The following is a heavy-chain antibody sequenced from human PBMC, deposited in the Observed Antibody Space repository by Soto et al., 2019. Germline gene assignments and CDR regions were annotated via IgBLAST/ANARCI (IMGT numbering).Heavy chain of an antibody. J-gene: IGHJ6*02. Sequence: EVQLVESGGGLVQPGGSLRLSCAASGFTFSDYWMHWVRQAPGKGLVWVSRINSDGNSTSYADSVKGRFTISRDNAKNTLYLQMYILRAEDTAVYYFAIRHQSAYYYGMGVWGQGTTVCVSS. CDR2: INSDGNST. CDR3: AIRHQSAYYYGMGV. D-gene: IGHD2-21*01. V-gene: IGHV3-74*01. CDR1: GFTFSDYW.